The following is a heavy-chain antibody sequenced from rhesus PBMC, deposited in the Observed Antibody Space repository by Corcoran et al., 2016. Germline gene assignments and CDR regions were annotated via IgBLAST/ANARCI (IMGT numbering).Heavy chain of an antibody. D-gene: IGHD6-25*01. J-gene: IGHJ4*01. Sequence: QVQLQESGPGLVKPSETLSLTCAVSGGSFSSYWWSWIRQPPGKGLEWIGEINGNSGSTNYNPSLKSRVTISKDASKNQFSLKLISVTAADTAVYYCARYIATAFGYWGQGVLVTVSS. CDR2: INGNSGST. CDR3: ARYIATAFGY. V-gene: IGHV4-80*01. CDR1: GGSFSSYW.